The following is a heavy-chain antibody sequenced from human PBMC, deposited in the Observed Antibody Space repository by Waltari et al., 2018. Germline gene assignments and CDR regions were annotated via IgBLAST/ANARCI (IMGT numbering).Heavy chain of an antibody. CDR3: TRDSPSWI. CDR1: GFAFSSFW. CDR2: INSDGSDT. J-gene: IGHJ3*02. Sequence: EGQLVESGGGLVQPGGSLKLSCAASGFAFSSFWMHWVRQVPGQGLVWVSRINSDGSDTSYADCVRGRFTVSRDNAKNMVYLQMKSLRAEDTAIYYCTRDSPSWIWGQGTMVSVSS. V-gene: IGHV3-74*01.